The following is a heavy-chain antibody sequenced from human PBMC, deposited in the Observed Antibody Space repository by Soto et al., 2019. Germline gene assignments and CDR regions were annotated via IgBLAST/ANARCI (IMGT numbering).Heavy chain of an antibody. Sequence: PSETLSLTCGVSGGSINTDYWWSWVRQAPGKGLEWIGYIYYSGSTNYNPSLKSRVTISLDTSKNQFSLKLSSVTAADTAVYYCASITMVRGKQRYYYYYCMDVWGQGTTVTVSS. J-gene: IGHJ6*02. CDR1: GGSINTDYW. D-gene: IGHD3-10*01. CDR3: ASITMVRGKQRYYYYYCMDV. V-gene: IGHV4-61*01. CDR2: IYYSGST.